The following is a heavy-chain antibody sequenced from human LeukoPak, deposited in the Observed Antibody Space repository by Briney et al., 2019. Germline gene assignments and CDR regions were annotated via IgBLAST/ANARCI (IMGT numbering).Heavy chain of an antibody. Sequence: GGSLRLSCAASGFTFSSYAMSWVRQAPGKGLEWVSAISGSGGSTYYADSVKGRFTISRDNSKNTLYLQMNSLRAEDTAVYYCAKKSSMYGLGSYPLDYWGQGTLVTVSS. J-gene: IGHJ4*02. V-gene: IGHV3-23*01. D-gene: IGHD3-10*01. CDR1: GFTFSSYA. CDR2: ISGSGGST. CDR3: AKKSSMYGLGSYPLDY.